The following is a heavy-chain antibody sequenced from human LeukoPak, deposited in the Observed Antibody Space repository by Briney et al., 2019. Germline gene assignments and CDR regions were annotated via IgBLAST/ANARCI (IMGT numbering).Heavy chain of an antibody. CDR3: ARHRNIVIVPTARGFDY. CDR1: GGSISSSSYY. J-gene: IGHJ4*02. D-gene: IGHD2-2*01. CDR2: VYYFGNT. Sequence: SETLSLTCTVSGGSISSSSYYWGWIRQPPGKGLEWIGSVYYFGNTYYSPSLKSRVTISVDTSKNQFSLKLSSVTAADTAVYYCARHRNIVIVPTARGFDYWGQGSLVTVSS. V-gene: IGHV4-39*01.